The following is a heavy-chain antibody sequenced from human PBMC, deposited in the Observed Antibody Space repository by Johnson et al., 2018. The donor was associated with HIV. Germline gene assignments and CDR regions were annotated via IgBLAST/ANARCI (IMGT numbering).Heavy chain of an antibody. Sequence: QVQLVESGGGVVQPGRSLRLSCAASGFTFSSYAMHWVRQAPGKGLEWVAVISYDGSNKYYADSVKGRFTISRDNSKNTLYLQMNSLRAEDTDVYYCARASDAFDIWGKGQWSPSLQ. CDR3: ARASDAFDI. CDR2: ISYDGSNK. V-gene: IGHV3-30-3*01. J-gene: IGHJ3*02. CDR1: GFTFSSYA.